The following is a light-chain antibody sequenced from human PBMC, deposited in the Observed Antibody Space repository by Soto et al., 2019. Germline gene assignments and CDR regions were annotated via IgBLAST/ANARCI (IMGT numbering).Light chain of an antibody. V-gene: IGKV3D-20*02. CDR2: GAS. Sequence: EIVLTQSPGLLSLSPGERATLSCRASQSVSSSYLAWYQQKPGQAPRLLIYGASSGATGIPDRFSGSGSGTDFTLTISRLEPEDFAVYYCQQRSNWPITFGQGTKVDI. CDR1: QSVSSSY. J-gene: IGKJ1*01. CDR3: QQRSNWPIT.